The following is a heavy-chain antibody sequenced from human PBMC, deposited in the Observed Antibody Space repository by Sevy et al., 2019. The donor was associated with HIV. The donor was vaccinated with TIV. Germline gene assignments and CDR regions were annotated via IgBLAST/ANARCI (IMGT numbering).Heavy chain of an antibody. D-gene: IGHD3-3*02. CDR3: STDDLISY. CDR2: IKSITDGGAA. CDR1: GFDFPNAW. Sequence: GGSLRLSCTASGFDFPNAWMNWDRQVPGKGLEWVGHIKSITDGGAADYAAPVKGRFTISRHDSKNTLYLQMNSLKVEDTAVYFCSTDDLISYWGRGTLVTVSS. V-gene: IGHV3-15*07. J-gene: IGHJ4*02.